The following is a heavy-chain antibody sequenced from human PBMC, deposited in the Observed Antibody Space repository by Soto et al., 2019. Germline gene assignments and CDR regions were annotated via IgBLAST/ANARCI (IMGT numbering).Heavy chain of an antibody. CDR2: IKSDGSGT. D-gene: IGHD5-18*01. V-gene: IGHV3-74*01. CDR3: VRGDGHYRDGNGYLGRH. CDR1: GFTFRTYW. J-gene: IGHJ4*02. Sequence: EVQLVESGGGLVQLGGSLRLSCEASGFTFRTYWMHWVRQAPGKGLVWVSRIKSDGSGTYYADSVEGRFTISRDNAQNTRYLQVNGLRAEDTAVYYCVRGDGHYRDGNGYLGRHWGQGTLVNVSS.